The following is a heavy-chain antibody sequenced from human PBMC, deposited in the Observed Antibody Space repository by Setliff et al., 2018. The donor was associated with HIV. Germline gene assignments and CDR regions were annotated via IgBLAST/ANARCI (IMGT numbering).Heavy chain of an antibody. CDR3: ARDPRASYLSYYYYHYLDV. J-gene: IGHJ6*03. CDR1: GFTFSSYG. V-gene: IGHV3-21*01. D-gene: IGHD3-16*02. CDR2: ISSSGSYI. Sequence: GGSLRLSCAASGFTFSSYGMHWVRQAPGKGLEWVSSISSSGSYIYYADSVKGRFTISRDNAKNSLFLQMNSLTAEDTAVYYCARDPRASYLSYYYYHYLDVWGKGTTVTVSS.